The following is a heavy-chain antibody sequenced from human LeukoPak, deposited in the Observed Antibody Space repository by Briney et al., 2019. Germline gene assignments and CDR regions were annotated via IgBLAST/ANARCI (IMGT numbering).Heavy chain of an antibody. V-gene: IGHV4-38-2*02. D-gene: IGHD2-2*01. CDR2: IYYSGST. J-gene: IGHJ5*02. CDR1: GYSISSGYY. CDR3: ARDKRRCSSTSCQTRWFDP. Sequence: SETLSLTCTVSGYSISSGYYWGWIRQPPGKGLEWIGSIYYSGSTYYNPSLKSRVSISVDTSKNQFSLKLSSVTAADTAVYYCARDKRRCSSTSCQTRWFDPWGQGTLVTVSS.